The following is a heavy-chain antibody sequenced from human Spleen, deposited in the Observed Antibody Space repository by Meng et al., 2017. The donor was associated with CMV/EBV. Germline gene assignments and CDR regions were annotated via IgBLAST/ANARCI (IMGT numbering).Heavy chain of an antibody. CDR1: GGPLPIDSSF. CDR3: ARATLDLTRTFDF. CDR2: VFFSGRT. D-gene: IGHD3-3*01. V-gene: IGHV4-39*07. Sequence: QEPGQGLVKPSEPLSLTCTVSGGPLPIDSSFWGWIRQPPGKRPEWIGSVFFSGRTDYSPSLKSRVTILVDTSKSQFSLKMRSVTATDTAVYFCARATLDLTRTFDFWGQGTLVTVSS. J-gene: IGHJ4*02.